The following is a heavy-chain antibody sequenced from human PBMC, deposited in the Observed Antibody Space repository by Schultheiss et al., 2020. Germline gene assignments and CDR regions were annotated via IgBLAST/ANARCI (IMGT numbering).Heavy chain of an antibody. Sequence: GESLKISCKGSGYSFTSYWIGWVRQMPGKGLEWMGIIYPGDSDTRYSPSFQGQVTISADKSISTAYLQWSSLKASDTAMYYCAKVSFGSIAAAGIDYWGQGTLVTVSS. CDR2: IYPGDSDT. D-gene: IGHD6-13*01. CDR3: AKVSFGSIAAAGIDY. CDR1: GYSFTSYW. V-gene: IGHV5-51*01. J-gene: IGHJ4*02.